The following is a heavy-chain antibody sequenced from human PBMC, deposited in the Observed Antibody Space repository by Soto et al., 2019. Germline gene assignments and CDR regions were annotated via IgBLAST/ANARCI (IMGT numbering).Heavy chain of an antibody. D-gene: IGHD6-19*01. CDR2: VSNKSGVT. V-gene: IGHV1-18*04. CDR1: GYAFANYD. CDR3: ARERLNTGWYGFDY. Sequence: QVQLVQSGGEVKKPGASVKVSCKTSGYAFANYDFSWVRQAPGQGLEWMGWVSNKSGVTSYAENFRDRVTITTDTSTNTVYMELRSLTSDDTAVYFCARERLNTGWYGFDYWGQGTQVTVSS. J-gene: IGHJ4*02.